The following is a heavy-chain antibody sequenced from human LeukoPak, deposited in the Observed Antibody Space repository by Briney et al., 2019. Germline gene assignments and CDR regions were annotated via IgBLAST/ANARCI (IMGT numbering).Heavy chain of an antibody. J-gene: IGHJ4*02. CDR2: IDGGGGNT. D-gene: IGHD1-26*01. CDR1: GFTFSHYA. Sequence: GGSLRLSCAVSGFTFSHYAMAWVRQAPGRGLEWASTIDGGGGNTHYADSVKGRFAISRDNSRDTLFLQMNSLRADDTAIYYCAKDVGPVLFDYWGPGTLVTVSS. V-gene: IGHV3-23*01. CDR3: AKDVGPVLFDY.